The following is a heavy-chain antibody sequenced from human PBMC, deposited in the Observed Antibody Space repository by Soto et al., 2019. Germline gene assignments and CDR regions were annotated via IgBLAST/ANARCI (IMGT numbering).Heavy chain of an antibody. Sequence: VHLVQSGTEMRRPGASVKVSCNASGYSFTTYGINWVRQAPGQGLEWRGRISTYNGHAKYGKKLQGRVPMTTDTSTSTVLIELRRLTSDDPAVYYCARESDYDDYVSDYWGQGTLVIISS. CDR1: GYSFTTYG. CDR3: ARESDYDDYVSDY. J-gene: IGHJ4*02. CDR2: ISTYNGHA. V-gene: IGHV1-18*01. D-gene: IGHD4-17*01.